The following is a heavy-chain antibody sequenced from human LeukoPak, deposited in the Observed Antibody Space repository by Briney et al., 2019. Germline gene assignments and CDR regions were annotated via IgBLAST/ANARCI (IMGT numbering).Heavy chain of an antibody. CDR3: TGFGEGY. CDR1: GFTFSSYS. D-gene: IGHD3-10*01. Sequence: GGSLRLSCAASGFTFSSYSINWVRQAPGKGLEWVGLIKSKNHGGTIDYAEPVKGRFTISRDDSKNTLYLQMNSLKTEDTAVYYCTGFGEGYWGQGTPVTVSS. CDR2: IKSKNHGGTI. V-gene: IGHV3-15*01. J-gene: IGHJ4*02.